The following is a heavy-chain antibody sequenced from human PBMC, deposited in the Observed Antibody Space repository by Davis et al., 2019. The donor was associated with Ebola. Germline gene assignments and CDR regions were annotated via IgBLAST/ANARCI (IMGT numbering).Heavy chain of an antibody. CDR1: GFTFNNYG. CDR2: VSHSEREK. D-gene: IGHD3-3*01. V-gene: IGHV3-30*03. J-gene: IGHJ4*02. Sequence: GESLKISCAVSGFTFNNYGMHWVRQAPGKGPEWVAVVSHSEREKFYADSVKGRFTISRDNSENTLYLQMNSLTADDTAVYYCARAVFHEVLDYWGQGTPVTVSP. CDR3: ARAVFHEVLDY.